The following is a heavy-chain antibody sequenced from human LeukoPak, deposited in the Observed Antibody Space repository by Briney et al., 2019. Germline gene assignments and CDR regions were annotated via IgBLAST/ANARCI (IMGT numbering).Heavy chain of an antibody. CDR2: ISSNGGST. CDR3: ARAYYYDSSGYYYDY. D-gene: IGHD3-22*01. V-gene: IGHV3-64*01. Sequence: GGSLRLSCAASGFTFSSYAMHWVRQAPGKGLEYASAISSNGGSTYYANSVKGRFTISRDNSKNTLYLQMGSLRAEDMAVYYCARAYYYDSSGYYYDYWGQGTLVTVSS. J-gene: IGHJ4*02. CDR1: GFTFSSYA.